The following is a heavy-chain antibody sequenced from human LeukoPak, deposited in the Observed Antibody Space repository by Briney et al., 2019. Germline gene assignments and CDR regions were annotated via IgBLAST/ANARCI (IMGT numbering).Heavy chain of an antibody. CDR1: GYTLTELS. CDR2: INPNSGGT. CDR3: ARLITEADY. D-gene: IGHD3-16*01. V-gene: IGHV1-2*06. Sequence: ASVKVSCKVSGYTLTELSMHWVRQAPGQGLEWMGRINPNSGGTNYAQKFQGRVTMTRDTSISTAYMELSRLRSDDTAVYYCARLITEADYWGQGTLVTVSS. J-gene: IGHJ4*02.